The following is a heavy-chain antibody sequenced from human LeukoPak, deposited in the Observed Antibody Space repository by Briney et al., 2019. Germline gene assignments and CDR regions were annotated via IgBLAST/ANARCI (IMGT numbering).Heavy chain of an antibody. CDR1: GGPISSGDYY. CDR3: ARVNYYYYGMDV. V-gene: IGHV4-30-4*01. CDR2: IYYSGST. Sequence: SETLSLTCTVSGGPISSGDYYWSWIRQPPGKGLEWIGYIYYSGSTYYNPSLESRVTISVDTSKNQFSLKLSSVTAADTAVYYCARVNYYYYGMDVWGQGTTVTVSS. J-gene: IGHJ6*02.